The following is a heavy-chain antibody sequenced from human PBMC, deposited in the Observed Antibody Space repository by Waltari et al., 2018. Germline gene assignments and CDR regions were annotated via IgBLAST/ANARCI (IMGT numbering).Heavy chain of an antibody. Sequence: QVQLVQSGAEVKKPGSSVKVSCKASGGTFSSYAISWVRQVPGQGLEWMGGIIPIFGTANYAQKFQGRVTITADESTSTAYMELSSLRSEDTAVYYCARDLEGRWLQLNAFDIWGQGTMVTVSS. D-gene: IGHD5-12*01. V-gene: IGHV1-69*12. CDR3: ARDLEGRWLQLNAFDI. CDR1: GGTFSSYA. CDR2: IIPIFGTA. J-gene: IGHJ3*02.